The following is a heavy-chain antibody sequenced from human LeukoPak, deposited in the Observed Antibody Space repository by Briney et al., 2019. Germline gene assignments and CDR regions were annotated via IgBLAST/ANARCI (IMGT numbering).Heavy chain of an antibody. CDR3: AIVWGGDSSGKPFDY. D-gene: IGHD3-22*01. CDR2: MIPILGTA. Sequence: SVKVSCKASGDTFTRDAISWVRQAPGQGLEWMGGMIPILGTADYAQKFQGRVTMTTNASTSTAYMELSSLRSEDTAVYYCAIVWGGDSSGKPFDYWGQGTLVTVSS. J-gene: IGHJ4*02. V-gene: IGHV1-69*05. CDR1: GDTFTRDA.